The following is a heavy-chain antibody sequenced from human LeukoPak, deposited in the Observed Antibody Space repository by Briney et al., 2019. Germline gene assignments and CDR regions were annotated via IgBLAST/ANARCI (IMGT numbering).Heavy chain of an antibody. CDR1: GGSISSGGYY. CDR2: IYHSGST. Sequence: SQTLSLTCTVSGGSISSGGYYWSWIRQPPGKGLEWIGYIYHSGSTYYNPSLKSRVTISVDTSKNQFSLKLSSVTAADTAVYYCARDQSHLGYCSGGSCYSGNWFDPWGQGTLVTVSS. D-gene: IGHD2-15*01. J-gene: IGHJ5*02. V-gene: IGHV4-30-2*05. CDR3: ARDQSHLGYCSGGSCYSGNWFDP.